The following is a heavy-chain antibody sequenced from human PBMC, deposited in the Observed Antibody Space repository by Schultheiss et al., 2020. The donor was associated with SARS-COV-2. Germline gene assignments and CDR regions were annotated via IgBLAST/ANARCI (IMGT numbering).Heavy chain of an antibody. D-gene: IGHD3-16*02. CDR1: GGSFSSSNYY. CDR2: INHSGST. Sequence: SETLSLTCTVSGGSFSSSNYYWGWIRQPPGKGLEWIGEINHSGSTNYNPSLKSRVTISVDTSKNQFSLKLSSVTAADTAVYYCARGYYDYVWGSYRSRTNWFDPWGQGTLVTVSS. V-gene: IGHV4-39*07. CDR3: ARGYYDYVWGSYRSRTNWFDP. J-gene: IGHJ5*02.